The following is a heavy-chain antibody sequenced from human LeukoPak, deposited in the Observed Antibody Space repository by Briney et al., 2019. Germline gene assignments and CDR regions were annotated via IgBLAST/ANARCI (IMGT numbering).Heavy chain of an antibody. V-gene: IGHV3-7*01. CDR1: GFTLSSFS. CDR3: AREAPTYYYDSSGYYPFMG. Sequence: GGSLRLSCAVSGFTLSSFSMSWVRQAPGKGLEWVANLKEDESEKYYVDSVKGRFTISRDNAKNSLYLQMNSLRAEDTAVYYCAREAPTYYYDSSGYYPFMGWGQGTLVTVSS. D-gene: IGHD3-22*01. CDR2: LKEDESEK. J-gene: IGHJ4*02.